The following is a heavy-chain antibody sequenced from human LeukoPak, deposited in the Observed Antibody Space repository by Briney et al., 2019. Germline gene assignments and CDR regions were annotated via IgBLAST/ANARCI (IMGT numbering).Heavy chain of an antibody. CDR3: ARDKYVAVAAY. J-gene: IGHJ4*02. CDR1: GFTFSSYS. CDR2: ISSSSSYI. V-gene: IGHV3-21*01. D-gene: IGHD6-19*01. Sequence: GGSLRLSCAASGFTFSSYSMNWVRQAPGKGLEWVSAISSSSSYIYYADSVKGRFTISRDNAKNSLYLQMNSLRAKDTAVYYCARDKYVAVAAYWGQGTLVTVSS.